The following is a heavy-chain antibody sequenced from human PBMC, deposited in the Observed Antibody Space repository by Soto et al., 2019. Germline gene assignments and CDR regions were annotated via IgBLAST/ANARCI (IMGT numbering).Heavy chain of an antibody. CDR3: ARRWSSRVLSN. J-gene: IGHJ1*01. D-gene: IGHD6-13*01. V-gene: IGHV3-21*01. CDR1: GFTFSSYS. CDR2: ISSSSSYI. Sequence: PGGSLRLSCAASGFTFSSYSMNWVRQAPGKGLEWVSSISSSSSYIYYADSVKGRFTSSRDNAKNSLYLQMDSLRAEDTAVYYCARRWSSRVLSNWGRGTLVTVSS.